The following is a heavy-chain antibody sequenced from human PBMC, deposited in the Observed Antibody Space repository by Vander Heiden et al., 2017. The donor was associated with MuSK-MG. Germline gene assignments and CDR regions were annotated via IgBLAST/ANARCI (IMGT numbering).Heavy chain of an antibody. CDR1: GYTFTSYY. D-gene: IGHD1-26*01. Sequence: QVQLVQSGAEVKKPGASVKVSCKASGYTFTSYYIHWVRQAPGQGLEWMGLIKPTGGYTIYTQKLQGRITLTRDTSSSTVYLELSSLGAEDTAVYYCVRNSRSGFDYWGQGTLGTASS. V-gene: IGHV1-46*01. CDR2: IKPTGGYT. CDR3: VRNSRSGFDY. J-gene: IGHJ4*02.